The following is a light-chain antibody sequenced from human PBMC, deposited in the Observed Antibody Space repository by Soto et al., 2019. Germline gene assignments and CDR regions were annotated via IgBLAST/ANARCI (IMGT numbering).Light chain of an antibody. CDR2: EVS. CDR3: SSYTSSSSLV. V-gene: IGLV2-14*01. CDR1: SSDVGGYNY. J-gene: IGLJ3*02. Sequence: QSALTQPASVSGSPGQSITISCTGTSSDVGGYNYVSWYQQHPGKAPKLIISEVSNRPSGVSHRFSGSKSGNTASLTISGLQPADEADYYCSSYTSSSSLVFGGGTKLTVL.